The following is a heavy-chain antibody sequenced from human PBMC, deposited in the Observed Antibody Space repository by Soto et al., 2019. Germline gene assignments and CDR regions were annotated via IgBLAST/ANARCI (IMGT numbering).Heavy chain of an antibody. CDR1: GFTFSSYG. J-gene: IGHJ6*02. V-gene: IGHV3-33*01. CDR3: ARDGLLWFGEFGYGMDV. CDR2: IWYDGSNK. D-gene: IGHD3-10*01. Sequence: GGSLRLSCAASGFTFSSYGMHWVRQAPGKGLEWVAVIWYDGSNKYYADSVKGRFTISRDNSKNTLYLQMNSLRAEDTAVYYCARDGLLWFGEFGYGMDVWGQGTTVTV.